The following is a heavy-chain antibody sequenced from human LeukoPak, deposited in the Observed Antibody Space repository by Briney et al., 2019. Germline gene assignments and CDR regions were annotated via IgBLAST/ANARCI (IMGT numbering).Heavy chain of an antibody. CDR3: ATEHGTYYYDSSGYFNSGVGAFDI. CDR2: IYYSGST. Sequence: SETLSLACTVSGGSISSSSYYWGWIRQPPGKGLEWIGSIYYSGSTYYNPSLKSRVTISVDTSKNQFSLKLSSVTAADTAVYYCATEHGTYYYDSSGYFNSGVGAFDIWGQGTMVTVSS. D-gene: IGHD3-22*01. CDR1: GGSISSSSYY. V-gene: IGHV4-39*07. J-gene: IGHJ3*02.